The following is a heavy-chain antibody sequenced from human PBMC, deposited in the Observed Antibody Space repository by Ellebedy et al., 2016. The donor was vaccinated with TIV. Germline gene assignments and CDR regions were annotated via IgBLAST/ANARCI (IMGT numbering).Heavy chain of an antibody. CDR2: IKQDGSEK. CDR3: ARDYQYYDFWSGYYDYYYYMDV. D-gene: IGHD3-3*01. J-gene: IGHJ6*03. Sequence: GESLKISXAASGFTFSSYWMSWVRQAPGKGLEWVANIKQDGSEKYYVDSVKGRFTISRDNAKNSLYLQMNSLRAEDTAVYYCARDYQYYDFWSGYYDYYYYMDVWGKGTTVTVSS. V-gene: IGHV3-7*01. CDR1: GFTFSSYW.